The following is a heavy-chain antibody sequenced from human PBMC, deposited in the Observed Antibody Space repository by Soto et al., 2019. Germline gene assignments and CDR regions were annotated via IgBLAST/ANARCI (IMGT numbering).Heavy chain of an antibody. CDR2: ISGTSPST. Sequence: EVHLLESGGGLVQPGGSLRLSCAASGFTFSAYAMSWVRQAPGKGLEWVSAISGTSPSTSYADSVQGRFSISTDRSRKTLFMQMNTLRAEDTAVYFRATRIVGVEYWGQGTLVTVSS. J-gene: IGHJ4*02. D-gene: IGHD3-16*01. CDR3: ATRIVGVEY. CDR1: GFTFSAYA. V-gene: IGHV3-23*01.